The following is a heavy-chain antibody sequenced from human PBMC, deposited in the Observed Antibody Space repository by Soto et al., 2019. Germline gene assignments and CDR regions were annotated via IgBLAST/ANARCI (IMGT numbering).Heavy chain of an antibody. CDR3: ARGKQEYSSSLGFFYFDY. D-gene: IGHD6-6*01. CDR2: IYYSGST. CDR1: GGSISSYY. V-gene: IGHV4-59*01. Sequence: QVQLQESGPGLVKPSETLSLTCTVSGGSISSYYWSWIRQPPGKGLEWIGYIYYSGSTNYNPSLKSRVTMSVDTSTNQFSLKLSSVTAADTAVYYCARGKQEYSSSLGFFYFDYWGQGTLVTVSS. J-gene: IGHJ4*02.